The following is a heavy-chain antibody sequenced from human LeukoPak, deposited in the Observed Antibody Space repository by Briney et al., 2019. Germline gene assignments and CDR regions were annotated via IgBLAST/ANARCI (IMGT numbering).Heavy chain of an antibody. CDR2: ISTIGGNT. V-gene: IGHV3-23*01. CDR3: AKGIRVVDY. CDR1: GFTFGSND. D-gene: IGHD3-3*02. Sequence: GGSLRLSCAASGFTFGSNDMSWVRQAPGKGLEWVSSISTIGGNTYYADSVKGRFTISRDSSKNTLYLQMNSLRADDTAVYYCAKGIRVVDYWGQGTLVTVSS. J-gene: IGHJ4*02.